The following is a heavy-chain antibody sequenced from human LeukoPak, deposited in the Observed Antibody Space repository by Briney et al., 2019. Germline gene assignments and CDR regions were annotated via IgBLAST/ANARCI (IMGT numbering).Heavy chain of an antibody. D-gene: IGHD6-6*01. Sequence: SETLSLTCTVSGGSISSYYWSWIRQPPGKGLEWIGYIYYSGSTNYNPSLKSRVTISVDTSKNQFSLKLSSVTAADTAVYYCARDSRSIAARPGAFDIWGQGTMVTVSS. CDR3: ARDSRSIAARPGAFDI. CDR2: IYYSGST. CDR1: GGSISSYY. V-gene: IGHV4-59*12. J-gene: IGHJ3*02.